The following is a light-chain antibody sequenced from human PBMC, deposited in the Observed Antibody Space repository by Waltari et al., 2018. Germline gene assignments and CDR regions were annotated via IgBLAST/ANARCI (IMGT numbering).Light chain of an antibody. CDR3: QQANGFLT. J-gene: IGKJ5*01. CDR2: AAS. CDR1: QGISNW. Sequence: DIQMTQSPSSASASVGDRFTITCRASQGISNWLAWYQQKPGKAPKLLIYAASVLEIGVPSRFSGSGSGTDFTLTISSLQPEDFATYYCQQANGFLTFGQGTRLDI. V-gene: IGKV1-12*01.